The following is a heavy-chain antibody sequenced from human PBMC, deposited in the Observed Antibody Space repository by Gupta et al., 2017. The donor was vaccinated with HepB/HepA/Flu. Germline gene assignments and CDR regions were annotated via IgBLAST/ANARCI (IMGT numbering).Heavy chain of an antibody. CDR3: GRVGEAGD. CDR2: ISIDGRSA. V-gene: IGHV3-74*01. Sequence: VQPGGSLRLSCAASGFTFSDYWMHWVRQTPGRGLVWVSDISIDGRSAYYADSVKGRFTISRDNAKNTLYVQMNSLGAEDTAVYDCGRVGEAGDGGQGALVTVSS. J-gene: IGHJ4*02. CDR1: GFTFSDYW. D-gene: IGHD4-17*01.